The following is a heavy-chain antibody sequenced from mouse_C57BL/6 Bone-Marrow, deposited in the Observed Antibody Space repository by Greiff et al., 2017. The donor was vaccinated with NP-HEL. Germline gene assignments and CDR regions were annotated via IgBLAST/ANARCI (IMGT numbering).Heavy chain of an antibody. J-gene: IGHJ4*01. D-gene: IGHD1-1*01. CDR3: ARSGYLRGDY. CDR1: GYAFSSSW. Sequence: QVQLQQSGPELVKPGASVKISCKASGYAFSSSWMNWVKQRPGKGLEWIGRIYPGDGDTNYNGKFKGKATLTADKSSSTAYMQLSSLTSEDSAVYFCARSGYLRGDYWGQGTSVTVSS. CDR2: IYPGDGDT. V-gene: IGHV1-82*01.